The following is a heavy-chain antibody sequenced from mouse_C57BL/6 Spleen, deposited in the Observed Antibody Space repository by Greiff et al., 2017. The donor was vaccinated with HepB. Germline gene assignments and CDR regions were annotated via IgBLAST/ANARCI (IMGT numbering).Heavy chain of an antibody. CDR1: GFTFSNYW. CDR3: TEGGYYPKDY. J-gene: IGHJ4*01. CDR2: IRLKSDNYAT. V-gene: IGHV6-3*01. D-gene: IGHD1-1*02. Sequence: EVQVVESGGGLVQPGGSMKLSCVASGFTFSNYWMNWVRQSPEKGLEWVAQIRLKSDNYATHYAESVKGRFTISRDDSKSSVYLQMNNLRAEDTGIYYCTEGGYYPKDYWGQGTSVTVSS.